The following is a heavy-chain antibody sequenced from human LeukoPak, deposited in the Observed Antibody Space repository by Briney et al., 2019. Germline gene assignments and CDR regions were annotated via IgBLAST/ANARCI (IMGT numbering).Heavy chain of an antibody. CDR2: XXAYNGNT. D-gene: IGHD3-22*01. V-gene: IGHV1-18*01. Sequence: ASVKVSCKASGYTFTSYGISWVRQAPGQGLEWXXXXXAYNGNTNYAQKLQGRVTMTTDTSTSTAYMELRSLRSDDTAVYYCARAYYYDSSGPAEYFQHWGQGTLVTVSS. CDR3: ARAYYYDSSGPAEYFQH. J-gene: IGHJ1*01. CDR1: GYTFTSYG.